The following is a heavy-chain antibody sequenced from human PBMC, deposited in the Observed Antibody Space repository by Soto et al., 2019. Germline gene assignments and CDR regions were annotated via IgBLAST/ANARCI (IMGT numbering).Heavy chain of an antibody. D-gene: IGHD1-1*01. CDR1: GFIFSDFT. CDR3: AREKRHNSLGGRFGMDV. CDR2: IGASGGNS. Sequence: EVQLVESGGGLVKPGGSLRLSCAVYGFIFSDFTMNWVRQAPGKGLEWVASIGASGGNSFYADYVKGRFIISRDNAKTSLDLQGNSLRAEDTAVYYCAREKRHNSLGGRFGMDVWGQGTTVTVS. J-gene: IGHJ6*02. V-gene: IGHV3-21*01.